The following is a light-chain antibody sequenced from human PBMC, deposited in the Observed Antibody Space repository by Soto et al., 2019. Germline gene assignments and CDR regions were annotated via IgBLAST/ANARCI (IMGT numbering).Light chain of an antibody. V-gene: IGLV1-40*01. J-gene: IGLJ1*01. CDR2: GNS. CDR3: QSYDSSLSGSYV. Sequence: QSVLTQPPSVSGAPGQRVTISCTGSSSNIGAGYDVHWYQQLPGTAPKLLIYGNSNRPSGVPDRFPGSKSGTSASLAITGLQAEDEADYYGQSYDSSLSGSYVFGTGTKLTVL. CDR1: SSNIGAGYD.